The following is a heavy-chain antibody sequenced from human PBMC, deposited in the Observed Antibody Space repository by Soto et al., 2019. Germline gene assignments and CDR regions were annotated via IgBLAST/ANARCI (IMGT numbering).Heavy chain of an antibody. V-gene: IGHV1-18*01. CDR2: ISAYNGNT. D-gene: IGHD2-15*01. CDR3: ARDLLYCIGGSCSRTGD. CDR1: GYTFTSSG. J-gene: IGHJ4*02. Sequence: QVQLVQSGAEVKKPGASVKVSCKASGYTFTSSGISWVRQAPGQGLAWMGWISAYNGNTNYAQNLQGRVTMTTDTSTSTAYMELRSVRSADTAVYYCARDLLYCIGGSCSRTGDWGKGTMVTVSS.